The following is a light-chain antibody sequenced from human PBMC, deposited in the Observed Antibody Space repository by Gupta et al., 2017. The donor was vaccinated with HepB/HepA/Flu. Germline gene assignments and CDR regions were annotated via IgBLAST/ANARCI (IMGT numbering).Light chain of an antibody. V-gene: IGKV1-33*01. CDR3: QQEDNLPIT. CDR2: DAS. Sequence: DIQMTQSPSSLSASVGDRVTITCQASQDISNYLNWYQQKPGKAPKLLIYDASNLETGVPSRFSGSGSGTDFTFTISSLQPEDFATYYCQQEDNLPITFGQGTQVEIK. CDR1: QDISNY. J-gene: IGKJ5*01.